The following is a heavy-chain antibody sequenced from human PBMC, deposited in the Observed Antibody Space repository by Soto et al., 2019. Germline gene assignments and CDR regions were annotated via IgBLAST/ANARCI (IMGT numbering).Heavy chain of an antibody. D-gene: IGHD6-13*01. J-gene: IGHJ4*02. V-gene: IGHV3-30-3*01. CDR2: ISNDGGID. CDR3: ARSVTISAPGYFDL. CDR1: GFTFSNYA. Sequence: VESGGGVVQPGRSLRLSCAASGFTFSNYAMHWVRQAPGKGLEWVAVISNDGGIDYYADSVKGRFTISRDNSKNSLDLQMNSLRGGDTAVYYCARSVTISAPGYFDLCGQGTLVTVSS.